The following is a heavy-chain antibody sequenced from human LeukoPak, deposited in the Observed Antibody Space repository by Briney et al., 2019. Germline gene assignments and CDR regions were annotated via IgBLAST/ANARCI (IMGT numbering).Heavy chain of an antibody. CDR1: GYTFTSYY. J-gene: IGHJ3*02. CDR3: AREPRSVTGAGNAFDI. Sequence: GASVKVSCKASGYTFTSYYMHWVRQAPGQGLDWMGIINPSGGSTVYAQKFQGRVTMTRDTSTSTVYMELSSLRSEDTAVYYCAREPRSVTGAGNAFDIWGQGTMVTVSS. CDR2: INPSGGST. D-gene: IGHD4-11*01. V-gene: IGHV1-46*01.